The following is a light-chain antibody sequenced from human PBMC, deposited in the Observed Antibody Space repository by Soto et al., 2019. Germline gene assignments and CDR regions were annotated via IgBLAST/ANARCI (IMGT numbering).Light chain of an antibody. CDR1: QSISSY. CDR3: QQSYSTPFP. CDR2: AAS. V-gene: IGKV1-39*01. Sequence: DIQMTQSPSSLSASVGDRVTITCRASQSISSYLNWYQQKPGKAPKLLIYAASSLQSGVPSRFSGSGSGTDFTLTISSLQPEDFATYDCQQSYSTPFPFGPGTKVDIK. J-gene: IGKJ3*01.